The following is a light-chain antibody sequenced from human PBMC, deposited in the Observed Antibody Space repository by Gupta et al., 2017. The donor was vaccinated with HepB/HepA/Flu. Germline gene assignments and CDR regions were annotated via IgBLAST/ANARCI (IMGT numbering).Light chain of an antibody. Sequence: DIVMTRSPLSLPVTPGEPASISCRSSQSLVHSNGYNYLDWYLQKPGQSPQLLIYLGSNRASGVPDRFSGSGSGADFTLKISRVEADDVGVYYCRQDLESPRTFGQGTKLEIK. V-gene: IGKV2-28*01. CDR2: LGS. CDR3: RQDLESPRT. CDR1: QSLVHSNGYNY. J-gene: IGKJ2*02.